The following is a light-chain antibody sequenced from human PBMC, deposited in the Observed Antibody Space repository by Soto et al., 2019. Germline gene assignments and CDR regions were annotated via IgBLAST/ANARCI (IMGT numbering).Light chain of an antibody. CDR3: QQYGSSLKLT. CDR2: GAS. Sequence: EIVLTQSPGTLSLSPGERATLSCRTSQSVSSSYLAWYQQKPGQAPRLLIYGASSRATGIPDRFGGSGSGTDFTLTISRLEPEDFAVYYCQQYGSSLKLTFGGGTKVEIK. V-gene: IGKV3-20*01. J-gene: IGKJ4*01. CDR1: QSVSSSY.